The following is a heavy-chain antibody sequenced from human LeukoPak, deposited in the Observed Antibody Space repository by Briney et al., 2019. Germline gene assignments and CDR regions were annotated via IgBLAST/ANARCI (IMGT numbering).Heavy chain of an antibody. Sequence: PGRSLRLSCAASGFTFSSYGMHWVRQAPGKGLEWVAVISYDGSNKYYADSVKGRFTISRDNSKNTLYLQMNSLRAEDTAVYYCARDSYQDYYGRFDPWGQGTLVIVSS. CDR2: ISYDGSNK. D-gene: IGHD3-10*01. V-gene: IGHV3-30*03. CDR3: ARDSYQDYYGRFDP. CDR1: GFTFSSYG. J-gene: IGHJ5*02.